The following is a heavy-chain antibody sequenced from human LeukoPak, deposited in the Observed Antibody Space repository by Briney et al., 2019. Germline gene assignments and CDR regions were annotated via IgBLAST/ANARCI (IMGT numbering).Heavy chain of an antibody. D-gene: IGHD6-13*01. CDR1: GYTFTGYY. Sequence: ASVKVSCKASGYTFTGYYMHLVRQAPGQGLEWMGRINPNSGGTNYAQKFQGRVTRTRDTSISTAYMELSRLRSDDTAVYYCARAEPGIAAAGTWGQGTLVTVSS. J-gene: IGHJ4*02. CDR3: ARAEPGIAAAGT. CDR2: INPNSGGT. V-gene: IGHV1-2*06.